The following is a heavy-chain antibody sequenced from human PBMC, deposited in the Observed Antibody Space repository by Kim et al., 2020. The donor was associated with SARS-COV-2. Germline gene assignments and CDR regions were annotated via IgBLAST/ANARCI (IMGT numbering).Heavy chain of an antibody. CDR2: VFYGGPT. Sequence: SETLSLTCSVSGGSIASTDYYWGWIRQPPGKGPEWVGSVFYGGPTYYNPSLKSRVILSADTSKNRFFLKLNSVTTSETAVYYCARGGALSGAYSSFYSWG. V-gene: IGHV4-39*01. CDR3: ARGGALSGAYSSFYS. D-gene: IGHD1-26*01. J-gene: IGHJ5*01. CDR1: GGSIASTDYY.